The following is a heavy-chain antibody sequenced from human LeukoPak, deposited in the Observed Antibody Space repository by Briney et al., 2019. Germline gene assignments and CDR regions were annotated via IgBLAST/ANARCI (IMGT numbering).Heavy chain of an antibody. J-gene: IGHJ4*02. Sequence: SVKVSCKASGGTFSSYAISWVRQAPGQGLEWMGGIIPIFGTANYAQKFQGRVTITADESTSTAYMKLSSLRSEDTAVYYCARGQSLGYCSSTSCPSEYWGQGTLVTVSS. V-gene: IGHV1-69*13. CDR1: GGTFSSYA. CDR3: ARGQSLGYCSSTSCPSEY. D-gene: IGHD2-2*01. CDR2: IIPIFGTA.